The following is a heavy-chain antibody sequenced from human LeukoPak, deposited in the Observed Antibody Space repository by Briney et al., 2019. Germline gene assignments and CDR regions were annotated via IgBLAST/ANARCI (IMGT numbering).Heavy chain of an antibody. CDR2: FYPGDSDT. J-gene: IGHJ4*02. Sequence: GESLKISCKCPGYSFTSYWIGWVRQMPGKGLEWMGIFYPGDSDTRYSPSFQGQVTISADKSISTAYLQWSSLKASDTAMYYCARNWGYYYDSSGYLHFDYWGQGTLVTVSS. V-gene: IGHV5-51*01. D-gene: IGHD3-22*01. CDR3: ARNWGYYYDSSGYLHFDY. CDR1: GYSFTSYW.